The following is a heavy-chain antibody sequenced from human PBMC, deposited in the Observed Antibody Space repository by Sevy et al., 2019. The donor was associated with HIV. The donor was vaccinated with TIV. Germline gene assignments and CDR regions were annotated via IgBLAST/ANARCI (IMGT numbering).Heavy chain of an antibody. J-gene: IGHJ6*02. Sequence: GGSLRLSCAASEFIFSDYAMNWVRQTPGKGLEWVSSINGKGRSTHYADSVEGRFTLTRENSKNTLYLQMNSLRAEDTAVYYCAKIINSGGGAVPAANYYYYGMDVWGQGTTVTVSS. CDR1: EFIFSDYA. CDR2: INGKGRST. D-gene: IGHD2-2*01. V-gene: IGHV3-23*01. CDR3: AKIINSGGGAVPAANYYYYGMDV.